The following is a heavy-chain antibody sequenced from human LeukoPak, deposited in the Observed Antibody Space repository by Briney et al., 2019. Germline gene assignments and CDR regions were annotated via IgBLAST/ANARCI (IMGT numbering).Heavy chain of an antibody. CDR1: GYTFTSYG. V-gene: IGHV1-18*01. CDR2: ISAYNGNT. D-gene: IGHD3-22*01. J-gene: IGHJ4*02. Sequence: ASVKVSCKASGYTFTSYGISWVRQAPGQGLEWMGWISAYNGNTNYAQKLQGRVTMTTDTSTSTAYMELRSLRSDDTAVYYCARVVDPYYYDSSGWALDYWGQGTLVTVSS. CDR3: ARVVDPYYYDSSGWALDY.